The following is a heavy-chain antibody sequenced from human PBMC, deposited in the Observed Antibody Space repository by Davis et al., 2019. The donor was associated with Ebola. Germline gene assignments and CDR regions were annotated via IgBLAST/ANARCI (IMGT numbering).Heavy chain of an antibody. CDR3: ARVLAARPWYFDL. CDR2: INSDGTFT. V-gene: IGHV3-74*01. D-gene: IGHD6-6*01. Sequence: PGGSLRLSCAASAFTFSNYWMYWVRQAPGEGLMCVSRINSDGTFTTYADSVKGRFTISRDNAKNTLYLQMNSLQAEDTAVYYCARVLAARPWYFDLWGRGTLVTVSS. J-gene: IGHJ2*01. CDR1: AFTFSNYW.